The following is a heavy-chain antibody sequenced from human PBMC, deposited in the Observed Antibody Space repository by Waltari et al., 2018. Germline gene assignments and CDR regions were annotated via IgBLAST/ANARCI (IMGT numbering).Heavy chain of an antibody. Sequence: EVHLVESGGGLVQPGGSLRLSCAASGFTFRRHWMTWVRQAPGKGLEWVANIKEDESETYYADSVKCRFAIARDNAKNSVYLQMNSLRVDDTAIYYCTKNTWAEAGSDWGQGILVTVSS. CDR2: IKEDESET. V-gene: IGHV3-7*01. J-gene: IGHJ4*02. D-gene: IGHD6-19*01. CDR1: GFTFRRHW. CDR3: TKNTWAEAGSD.